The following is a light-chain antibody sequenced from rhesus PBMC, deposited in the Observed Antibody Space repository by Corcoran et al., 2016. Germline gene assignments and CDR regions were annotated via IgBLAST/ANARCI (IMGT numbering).Light chain of an antibody. CDR2: GTS. J-gene: IGKJ4*01. Sequence: DIQMTQSPSALSASVGDRVTISCRASQNIYTNLAWYKQKPGKAPEFLRFGTSILQAGIPSRFSGSGSGTDFTLTISSLQPEDSATYYCQQYYDYPLTFGGGTKVESK. CDR3: QQYYDYPLT. V-gene: IGKV1-44*03. CDR1: QNIYTN.